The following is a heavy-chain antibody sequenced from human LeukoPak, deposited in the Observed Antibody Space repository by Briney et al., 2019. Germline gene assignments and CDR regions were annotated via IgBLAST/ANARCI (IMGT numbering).Heavy chain of an antibody. Sequence: SETLSLTCAVYGGSFSGYYWSWIRQPPGKGLEWIGEINHGGTTNYNPSLKSRVTMSVDTSKNQFSLSLSSVTAADTAVYYCASIPGIAAYWGQGTLVTVSS. V-gene: IGHV4-34*01. CDR2: INHGGTT. CDR1: GGSFSGYY. D-gene: IGHD6-13*01. J-gene: IGHJ4*02. CDR3: ASIPGIAAY.